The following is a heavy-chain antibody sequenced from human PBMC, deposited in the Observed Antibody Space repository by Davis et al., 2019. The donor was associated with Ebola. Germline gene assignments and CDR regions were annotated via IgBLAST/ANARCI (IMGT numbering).Heavy chain of an antibody. CDR1: GGSISRGGYY. D-gene: IGHD5-18*01. CDR3: VRGGYTYGSDFDY. CDR2: IYYSGDT. Sequence: PSETLSLTCTVSGGSISRGGYYWSWIRQHPGTGLEWIGYIYYSGDTYYNPSLKSRVAISIDTSKNQFSLKLSSVTAADTAVYYCVRGGYTYGSDFDYWGQGTLVTVSS. J-gene: IGHJ4*02. V-gene: IGHV4-31*03.